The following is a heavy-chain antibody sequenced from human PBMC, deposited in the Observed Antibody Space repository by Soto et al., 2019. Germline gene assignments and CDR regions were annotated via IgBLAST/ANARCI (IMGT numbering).Heavy chain of an antibody. CDR2: ISGYNGNT. CDR1: GYTFTNYG. Sequence: QVQLVESGAEVKKPGASVKVSCKASGYTFTNYGISWVRQAPGQGLEWMGWISGYNGNTKYAQKFQGRVTMTTDTPTNTAYMDLRSLRSDDTAVSYCARDREYYYDSSGNYYYHYGMDVWGQGTTVTVS. D-gene: IGHD3-22*01. CDR3: ARDREYYYDSSGNYYYHYGMDV. J-gene: IGHJ6*02. V-gene: IGHV1-18*04.